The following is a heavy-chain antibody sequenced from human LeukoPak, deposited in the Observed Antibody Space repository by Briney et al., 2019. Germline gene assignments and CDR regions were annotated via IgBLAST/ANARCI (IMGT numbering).Heavy chain of an antibody. CDR3: AGTYYYGSSLEVT. D-gene: IGHD3-22*01. CDR2: IYTSGST. CDR1: GGSISSYY. J-gene: IGHJ5*02. Sequence: PSETLSLTCTVSGGSISSYYWSWIRQPAGKGLEWIGRIYTSGSTNYNPSLKSRVTMSVDTSKNQFSLKLSSVTAADTAVYYCAGTYYYGSSLEVTWGQGTLVTVSS. V-gene: IGHV4-4*07.